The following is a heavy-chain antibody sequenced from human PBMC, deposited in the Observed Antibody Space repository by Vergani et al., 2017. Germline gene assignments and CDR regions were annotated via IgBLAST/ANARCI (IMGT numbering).Heavy chain of an antibody. V-gene: IGHV3-9*01. Sequence: EVQLVESGGGLVQPGRSLRLSCAASGFTFDDYAMHWVRQAPGKGLEWVSGISWNSGSIGYADSVKGRFTISRDNAKNSLYLQMNSLRAEDTALYYCAKDLTYGTRSYPDYWGQGTLVTVSS. CDR3: AKDLTYGTRSYPDY. CDR2: ISWNSGSI. CDR1: GFTFDDYA. D-gene: IGHD4-23*01. J-gene: IGHJ4*02.